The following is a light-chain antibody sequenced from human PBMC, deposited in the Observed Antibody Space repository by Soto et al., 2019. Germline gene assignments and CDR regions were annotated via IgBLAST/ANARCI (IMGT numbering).Light chain of an antibody. CDR3: QPWGTGIQV. V-gene: IGLV4-69*01. CDR2: VNSDGSH. CDR1: SGHSSYA. Sequence: QLVVTQSPSASASLGASVKLTCTLSSGHSSYAIAWHQQQPERGPRYLMKVNSDGSHSKGDGIPDRFSGSSSGAERYLTISSLQSEDEADYYCQPWGTGIQVYGGGTKLTVL. J-gene: IGLJ2*01.